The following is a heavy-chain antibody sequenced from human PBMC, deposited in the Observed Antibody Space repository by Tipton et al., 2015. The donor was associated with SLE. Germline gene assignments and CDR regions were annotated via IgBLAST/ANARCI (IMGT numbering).Heavy chain of an antibody. CDR3: ARGSSSSDWYFDL. V-gene: IGHV4-59*12. J-gene: IGHJ2*01. CDR1: GGSIYSYY. CDR2: ILYPGTT. Sequence: TLSLTCAVSGGSIYSYYCTWIRQPPGRGLEYLGYILYPGTTDYNPSLRSRVTMSQDTSKNQFSLKLSSVTAADTAVYYCARGSSSSDWYFDLWGVAPWSLSPQ. D-gene: IGHD6-13*01.